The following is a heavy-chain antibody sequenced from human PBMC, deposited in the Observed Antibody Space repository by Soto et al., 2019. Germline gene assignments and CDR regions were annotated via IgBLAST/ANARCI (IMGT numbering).Heavy chain of an antibody. CDR3: ARVDTAMVAFGY. D-gene: IGHD5-18*01. V-gene: IGHV4-4*02. J-gene: IGHJ4*02. CDR1: SGSISSSNW. Sequence: ASETLSLTCAVSSGSISSSNWWSWVRQPPGKGLEWIGEIYHSGSTNYNPSLKSRVTISVDKSKNQFSLKLSSVTAADTAVYYCARVDTAMVAFGYWGQGTLVTVSS. CDR2: IYHSGST.